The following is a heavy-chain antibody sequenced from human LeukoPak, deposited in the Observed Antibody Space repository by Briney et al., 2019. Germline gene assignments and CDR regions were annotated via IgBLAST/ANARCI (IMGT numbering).Heavy chain of an antibody. CDR2: ISYDGNNK. Sequence: GRSLRLSCAASGFTFSNFGMHWVRQAPGKGLGWVAVISYDGNNKYYTDSVKGRFTISRDNAKNTLYLQMDSLRAEDTAVYYCAKQMAVDYFDYWGQGTLVTVSS. CDR3: AKQMAVDYFDY. V-gene: IGHV3-30*18. CDR1: GFTFSNFG. D-gene: IGHD5-24*01. J-gene: IGHJ4*02.